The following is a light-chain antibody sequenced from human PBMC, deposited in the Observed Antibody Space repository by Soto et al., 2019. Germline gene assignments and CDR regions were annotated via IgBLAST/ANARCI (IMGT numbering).Light chain of an antibody. CDR3: QQYYSYPRT. Sequence: ALRMTQSPSSLSATTRDRVTIPCTASQGISSYLAWYQQKPGKAPKLLIYAASTLQSGVPSRFSGSGSGTDFTLTISCLQSEDFATYYCQQYYSYPRTFGQGTKVDIK. CDR1: QGISSY. CDR2: AAS. J-gene: IGKJ1*01. V-gene: IGKV1-8*01.